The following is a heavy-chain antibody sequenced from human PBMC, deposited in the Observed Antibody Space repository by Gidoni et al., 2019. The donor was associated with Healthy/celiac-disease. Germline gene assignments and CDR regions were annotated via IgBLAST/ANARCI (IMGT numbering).Heavy chain of an antibody. J-gene: IGHJ6*03. Sequence: QVQLQESGPGLVKPSETLSLTCTVSGGSVSSGSYYWSWIRQPPGKGLEWIGYIYYSGSTNYNPSLKSRVTISVDTSKNQFSLKLSSVTAADTAVYYCARDSPLSIAARPVGYYYYMDVWGKGTTVTVSS. CDR2: IYYSGST. CDR1: GGSVSSGSYY. V-gene: IGHV4-61*01. CDR3: ARDSPLSIAARPVGYYYYMDV. D-gene: IGHD6-6*01.